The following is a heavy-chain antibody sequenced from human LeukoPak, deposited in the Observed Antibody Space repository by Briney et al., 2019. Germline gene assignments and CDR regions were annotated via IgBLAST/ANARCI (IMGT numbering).Heavy chain of an antibody. CDR1: GFTFSSYG. J-gene: IGHJ4*02. Sequence: GGSLRLSCAASGFTFSSYGMHWVRQAPGKGLEWVAVIWYDGSNKYYADSVKGRFTISRDNSKNTLYLQMNSLRAEDTAVYYCARELSMVRGVNDHWGQGTLVTVSS. CDR2: IWYDGSNK. D-gene: IGHD3-10*01. V-gene: IGHV3-33*01. CDR3: ARELSMVRGVNDH.